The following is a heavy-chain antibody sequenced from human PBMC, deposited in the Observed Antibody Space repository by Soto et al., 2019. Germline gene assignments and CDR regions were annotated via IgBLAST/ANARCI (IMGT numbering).Heavy chain of an antibody. D-gene: IGHD3-16*02. CDR2: ISAYNGNT. J-gene: IGHJ4*02. V-gene: IGHV1-18*01. CDR1: GYTFTSYG. Sequence: QVPLVQSGAEVKKPGASVKVSCKASGYTFTSYGISWVRQAPGQGLEWMGWISAYNGNTNYAQKLQGRVTMTTDTSTSTAYMELRSLRSDDTAVYYCANTYDYIWGSYRPLFDYWGQGPLVTVSS. CDR3: ANTYDYIWGSYRPLFDY.